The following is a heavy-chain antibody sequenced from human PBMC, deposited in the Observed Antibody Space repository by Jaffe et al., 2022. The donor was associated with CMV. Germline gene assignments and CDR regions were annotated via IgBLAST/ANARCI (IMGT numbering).Heavy chain of an antibody. J-gene: IGHJ2*01. CDR1: GFTFSSYA. Sequence: EVQLLESGGGLVQPGGSLRLSCAASGFTFSSYAMSWVRQAPGKGLEWVSAISGSGGSTYYADSVKGRFTISRDNSKNTLYLQMNSLRAEDTAVYYCAKGLISSGYYDWYFDLWGRGTLVTVSS. CDR3: AKGLISSGYYDWYFDL. D-gene: IGHD3-22*01. V-gene: IGHV3-23*01. CDR2: ISGSGGST.